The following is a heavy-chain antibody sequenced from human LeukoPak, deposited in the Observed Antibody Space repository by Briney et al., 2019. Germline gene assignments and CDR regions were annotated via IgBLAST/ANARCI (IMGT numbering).Heavy chain of an antibody. V-gene: IGHV3-74*01. D-gene: IGHD3-22*01. J-gene: IGHJ4*02. CDR2: INSDGSST. CDR1: GFTFSSYW. Sequence: GGSLRLSCEASGFTFSSYWMHWVRQAPGKGLVWVSRINSDGSSTSYADSVKGQFTISRDNAKKTLYLQMNSLRAEDTAVYYCASGEFDYYDSIIFGGQGTLVTVSS. CDR3: ASGEFDYYDSIIF.